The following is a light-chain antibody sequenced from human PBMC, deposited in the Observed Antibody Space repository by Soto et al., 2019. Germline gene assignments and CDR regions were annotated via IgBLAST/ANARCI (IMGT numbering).Light chain of an antibody. CDR2: GAS. Sequence: EIVLTQSRGTLSLSPGERATLSCRASQSVSAGHLAWYQQKPGQAPRLLIYGASTRATGTPARFSGGGSGTEFTLTISRLQSEDFAVYYCQQYGNWPPWTFGPGTKVDIK. J-gene: IGKJ1*01. CDR3: QQYGNWPPWT. V-gene: IGKV3-20*01. CDR1: QSVSAGH.